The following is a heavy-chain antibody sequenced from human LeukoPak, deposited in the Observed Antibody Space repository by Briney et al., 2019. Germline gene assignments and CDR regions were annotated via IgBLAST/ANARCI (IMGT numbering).Heavy chain of an antibody. CDR3: YGSGSYSHYYYGMDV. V-gene: IGHV4-59*08. CDR1: SGSISSYY. CDR2: IYYSGST. D-gene: IGHD3-10*01. J-gene: IGHJ6*02. Sequence: SETLSLTCTVSSGSISSYYWSWIRQPPGKGLEWIGYIYYSGSTNYNPSLKSRVTISVDTSKDQFSLKLSSVTAADTAVYYCYGSGSYSHYYYGMDVWGQGTTVTVSS.